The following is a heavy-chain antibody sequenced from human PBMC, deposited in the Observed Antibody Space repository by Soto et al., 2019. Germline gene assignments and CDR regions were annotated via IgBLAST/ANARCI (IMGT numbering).Heavy chain of an antibody. V-gene: IGHV5-51*01. CDR1: GYSFTSYW. J-gene: IGHJ6*02. D-gene: IGHD4-17*01. Sequence: PXESLKISVKGCGYSFTSYWVGWVRQMPGKGLDWMGIIYPCDSNTRYSPSFQGQVTISADKSISTAYLQWSSLKASDTAMYYCARRAVTTWGYYYYYGMDVWGQGTTVSVSS. CDR3: ARRAVTTWGYYYYYGMDV. CDR2: IYPCDSNT.